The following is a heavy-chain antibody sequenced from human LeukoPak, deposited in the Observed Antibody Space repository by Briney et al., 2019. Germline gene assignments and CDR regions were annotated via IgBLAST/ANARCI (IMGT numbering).Heavy chain of an antibody. D-gene: IGHD3-10*01. Sequence: GGSLRLSCAASGFTFSSYAMHWVRQAPGKGLEWVAVISYDGSNKYYADSVKGRFTISRDNSKNTLYLQMNSLRAEDTAVYYCAGYGSGSWRPSDYWAQGTLVTVSS. CDR3: AGYGSGSWRPSDY. CDR1: GFTFSSYA. V-gene: IGHV3-30*04. CDR2: ISYDGSNK. J-gene: IGHJ4*01.